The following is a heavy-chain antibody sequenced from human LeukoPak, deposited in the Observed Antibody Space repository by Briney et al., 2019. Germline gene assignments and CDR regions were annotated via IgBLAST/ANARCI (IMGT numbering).Heavy chain of an antibody. Sequence: PSETLSLTCTVSGGSISSYYWSWIRQPPGKGLEWIGYIYYSGSTNYNPSLKSRVTISVDTSKNQFSLKLSSVTAADTAVYYCARVSIMMPILFDIWGQGTMVTVSS. CDR2: IYYSGST. CDR1: GGSISSYY. CDR3: ARVSIMMPILFDI. J-gene: IGHJ3*02. V-gene: IGHV4-59*01. D-gene: IGHD3-16*01.